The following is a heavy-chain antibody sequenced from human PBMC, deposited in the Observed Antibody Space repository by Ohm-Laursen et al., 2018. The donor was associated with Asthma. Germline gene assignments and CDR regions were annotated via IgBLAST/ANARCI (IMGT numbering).Heavy chain of an antibody. Sequence: SLRLSCAASGYTFSRYSIHWVRQVPGKGLEWVASISTACTFIYYADSVRGRFTTSRDNAKNSVYLQMNSLRAEDTALYYCARIGPEWELPGREYSLHHWGEGTLVIVSS. V-gene: IGHV3-21*01. CDR1: GYTFSRYS. D-gene: IGHD1-26*01. CDR2: ISTACTFI. CDR3: ARIGPEWELPGREYSLHH. J-gene: IGHJ1*01.